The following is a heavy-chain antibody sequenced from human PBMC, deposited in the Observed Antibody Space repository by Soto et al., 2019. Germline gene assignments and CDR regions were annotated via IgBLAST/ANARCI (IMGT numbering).Heavy chain of an antibody. CDR1: GYTFTGYY. J-gene: IGHJ3*02. Sequence: ASVKVSCKASGYTFTGYYMHWVRQAPGQGLEWMGWINPNSGGTNYAQKFQGWVTMTRDTSISTAYMELSRLRSDDTAVYYCARGGIFDWPSYDAFDIWGQGTMVTVSS. CDR2: INPNSGGT. V-gene: IGHV1-2*04. CDR3: ARGGIFDWPSYDAFDI. D-gene: IGHD3-9*01.